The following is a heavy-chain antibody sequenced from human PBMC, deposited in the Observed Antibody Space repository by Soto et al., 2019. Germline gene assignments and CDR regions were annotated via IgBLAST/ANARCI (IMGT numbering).Heavy chain of an antibody. CDR1: GGTFSSYT. CDR3: AREDNYGSGTSGNY. D-gene: IGHD3-10*01. CDR2: IIPILGIA. Sequence: QVQLVQSGAEVKKPGSSVKVSCKASGGTFSSYTISWVRQAPGQGLEWMGRIIPILGIANSAQKFQGRVTIPADKSTSTAYMELSSLRSEDTAVYYCAREDNYGSGTSGNYWGQGTLVTVSS. J-gene: IGHJ4*02. V-gene: IGHV1-69*08.